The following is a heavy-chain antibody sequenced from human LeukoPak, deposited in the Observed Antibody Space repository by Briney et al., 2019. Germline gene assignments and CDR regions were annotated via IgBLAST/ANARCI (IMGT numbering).Heavy chain of an antibody. CDR3: ARDSRRCSGGSCYPDY. J-gene: IGHJ4*02. Sequence: PGGSLRLSCAASGFTFSSYSMNWVRQAPGKGLEWVSSISSSSSYIYYADSVEGRFTISRDNAKNSLYLQMNSLRAEDTAVYYCARDSRRCSGGSCYPDYWGQGTLVTVSS. CDR2: ISSSSSYI. V-gene: IGHV3-21*01. CDR1: GFTFSSYS. D-gene: IGHD2-15*01.